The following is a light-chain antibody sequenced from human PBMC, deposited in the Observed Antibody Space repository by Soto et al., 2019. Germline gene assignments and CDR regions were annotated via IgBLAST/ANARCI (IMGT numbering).Light chain of an antibody. J-gene: IGKJ1*01. Sequence: DIEMTQSPSTLSASVGDSVTITCRASQTITTWLAWYQQKPGRAPKLLIYDASNLESGVPSRFSGSESGTEFTLNIVNLQPDYFATYYCQQYNSYPGTFGQGTKVEI. V-gene: IGKV1-5*01. CDR1: QTITTW. CDR2: DAS. CDR3: QQYNSYPGT.